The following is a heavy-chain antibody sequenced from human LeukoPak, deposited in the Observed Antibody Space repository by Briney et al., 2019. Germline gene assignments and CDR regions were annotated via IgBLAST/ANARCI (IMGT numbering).Heavy chain of an antibody. CDR3: ARGVNGAYYFDY. CDR1: GFTFSSYA. V-gene: IGHV3-33*01. CDR2: IWSDGSNK. Sequence: GGSLRLSCAASGFTFSSYAMDWVRQAPGKGLEWVAVIWSDGSNKYYADSVEGRFTISRDNSKNTLHLQMDSLRAEDTAVYYCARGVNGAYYFDYWGQGTLVTVSS. D-gene: IGHD2-8*01. J-gene: IGHJ4*02.